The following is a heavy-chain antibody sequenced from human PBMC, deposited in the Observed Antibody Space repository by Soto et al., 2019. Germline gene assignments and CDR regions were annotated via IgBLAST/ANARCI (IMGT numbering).Heavy chain of an antibody. J-gene: IGHJ4*02. CDR2: IGVSSDA. CDR3: AKNYFFDS. V-gene: IGHV3-23*01. Sequence: EVQLLESGGGLVQPGESLRLSCPASGFTFSSYAMSWARQAPGKGLEWVSSIGVSSDAYYADSVKGRFTISRDNSRNTLYLQMNSLRAEDTALYYCAKNYFFDSWGQGTLVTVSS. CDR1: GFTFSSYA.